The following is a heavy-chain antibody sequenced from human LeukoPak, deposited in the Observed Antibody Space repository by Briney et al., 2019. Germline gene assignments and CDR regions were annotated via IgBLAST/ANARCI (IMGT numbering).Heavy chain of an antibody. Sequence: PGRSLRLSCAASGFTFSSYGMHWVRQAPGKGLEWVGRIKSKTDGGTTDYAAPVKGRFTISRDDSKNTLYLQMNSLKTEDTAVYYCTTDYDFWSGWDAFDIWGQGTMVTVSS. CDR2: IKSKTDGGTT. CDR3: TTDYDFWSGWDAFDI. V-gene: IGHV3-15*01. J-gene: IGHJ3*02. D-gene: IGHD3-3*01. CDR1: GFTFSSYG.